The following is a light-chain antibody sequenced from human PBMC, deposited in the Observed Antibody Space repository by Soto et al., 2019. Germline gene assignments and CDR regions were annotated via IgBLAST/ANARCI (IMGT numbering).Light chain of an antibody. CDR2: AAS. Sequence: DIQMTQSPSSLSASVGDRVTITCRAIQSISSYFNWYHQKPGKTPKLLIYAASSLQSGVPSRFSGSGSGTDFTLTISSRQPEYFATYYCQQSYSTLGLTFGGGTKVEIK. CDR3: QQSYSTLGLT. V-gene: IGKV1-39*01. CDR1: QSISSY. J-gene: IGKJ4*02.